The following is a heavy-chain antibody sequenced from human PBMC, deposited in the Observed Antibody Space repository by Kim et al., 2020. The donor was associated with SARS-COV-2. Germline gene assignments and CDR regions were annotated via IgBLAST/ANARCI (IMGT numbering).Heavy chain of an antibody. CDR3: TTGGVDI. CDR2: IKPDGNEK. D-gene: IGHD3-10*01. V-gene: IGHV3-7*01. CDR1: GFSIITQW. Sequence: GXSLRLSCAASGFSIITQWMSWVRQAPGKGLEGVATIKPDGNEKFYVDSVRGRFTISRDKAKDSLYLQMNSLRAEDTAMYYCTTGGVDIWGQGTLVTVSS. J-gene: IGHJ5*02.